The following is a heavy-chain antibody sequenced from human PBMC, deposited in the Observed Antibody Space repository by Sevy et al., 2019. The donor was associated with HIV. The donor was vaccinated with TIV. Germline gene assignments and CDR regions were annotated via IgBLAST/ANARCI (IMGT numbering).Heavy chain of an antibody. D-gene: IGHD6-19*01. Sequence: GGSLRLSCAASDFSFSNAWLNWVRQAPGKGLEWVGRIKSKNNGGTTDYAAPVKGRFTISRDDSKNSVYLQMNSLETEDTAMYYCSTDNQWLLRSVDYWGHGTLVTVSS. CDR3: STDNQWLLRSVDY. CDR2: IKSKNNGGTT. V-gene: IGHV3-15*07. J-gene: IGHJ4*01. CDR1: DFSFSNAW.